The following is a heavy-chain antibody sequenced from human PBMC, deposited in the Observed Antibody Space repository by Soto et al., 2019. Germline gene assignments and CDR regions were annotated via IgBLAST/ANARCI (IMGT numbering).Heavy chain of an antibody. CDR2: INPNSGGT. J-gene: IGHJ6*02. V-gene: IGHV1-2*02. D-gene: IGHD3-3*01. CDR3: ASHDFWSDNYYYGMDV. Sequence: ASVKVSCKASGYTFTGYYMHWVRQAPGQGLEWVGWINPNSGGTNYAQKFQGRVTMTRDTSISTAYMELSRLRSDDTAVYYCASHDFWSDNYYYGMDVWGQGTTVTVSS. CDR1: GYTFTGYY.